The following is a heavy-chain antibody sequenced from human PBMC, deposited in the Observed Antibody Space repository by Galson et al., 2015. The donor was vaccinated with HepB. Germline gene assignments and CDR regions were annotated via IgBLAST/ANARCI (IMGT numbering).Heavy chain of an antibody. V-gene: IGHV3-53*01. D-gene: IGHD6-6*01. Sequence: SLRLSCAASGFTVSDNHMSWVRQAPGKGLEWVSVVYTGGNTYYADSVKGRFTISRDSFKNTLYFQMNSLRAEDTAVYYCARVDYSGSSGAFDIWGQGTVVTVSS. CDR3: ARVDYSGSSGAFDI. CDR1: GFTVSDNH. J-gene: IGHJ3*02. CDR2: VYTGGNT.